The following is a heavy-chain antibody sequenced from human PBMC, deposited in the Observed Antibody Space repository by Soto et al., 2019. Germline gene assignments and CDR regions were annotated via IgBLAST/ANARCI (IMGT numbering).Heavy chain of an antibody. CDR2: INPDGFNT. J-gene: IGHJ4*02. D-gene: IGHD5-12*01. CDR3: VRDLTDGYVDFDS. CDR1: EFTFSNYW. Sequence: QSGGSLRLSCVASEFTFSNYWMHWVRQAPGKGLVWVSRINPDGFNTIYADSVKGRFTISRDNAKNTLYLQMNSLRAEDTAVYYCVRDLTDGYVDFDSWGQGTPVTVSS. V-gene: IGHV3-74*01.